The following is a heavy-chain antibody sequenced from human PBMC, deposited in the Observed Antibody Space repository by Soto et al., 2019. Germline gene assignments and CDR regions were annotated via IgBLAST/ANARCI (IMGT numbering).Heavy chain of an antibody. J-gene: IGHJ6*02. Sequence: GSLRLSCAASGFTVSSNYMSWVRQAPGKGLEWVSVIYSGGSTYYADSVKGRFTISRDNSKNTLYLQMNSLRAEDTAVYYCARDLGLKYYDFWSGRGAYGMDVWGQGTTVTVSS. CDR3: ARDLGLKYYDFWSGRGAYGMDV. V-gene: IGHV3-53*01. CDR1: GFTVSSNY. CDR2: IYSGGST. D-gene: IGHD3-3*01.